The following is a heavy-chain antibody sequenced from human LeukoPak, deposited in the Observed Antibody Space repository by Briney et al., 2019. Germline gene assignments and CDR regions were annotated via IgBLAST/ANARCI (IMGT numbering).Heavy chain of an antibody. CDR2: IIPILGIA. CDR1: GGTFSSYT. CDR3: PRDPSDSSSWIKGYFQH. D-gene: IGHD6-13*01. V-gene: IGHV1-69*04. Sequence: SVKVSCKASGGTFSSYTISWVRQAPGQGLEWMGRIIPILGIANYAQKFQGRVTITADKSTSTAYMELSSLRYEATAVYYCPRDPSDSSSWIKGYFQHWGQGTLVTVSS. J-gene: IGHJ1*01.